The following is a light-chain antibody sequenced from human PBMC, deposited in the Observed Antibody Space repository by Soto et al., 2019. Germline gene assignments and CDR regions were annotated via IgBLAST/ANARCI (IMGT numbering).Light chain of an antibody. CDR3: QQRNNSPGT. J-gene: IGKJ1*01. V-gene: IGKV3D-20*02. CDR1: QSVGSNY. CDR2: DAS. Sequence: IVLTQSPGTLSLSPGDRATLSCRASQSVGSNYLAWYQQKPDQTPRVLIYDASTRATGIPDRFSGSGSGTHFTLTISSLEPEDFAVYYCQQRNNSPGTFGQGTKVEIK.